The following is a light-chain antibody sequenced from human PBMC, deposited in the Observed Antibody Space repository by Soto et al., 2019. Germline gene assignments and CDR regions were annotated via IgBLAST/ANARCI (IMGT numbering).Light chain of an antibody. CDR2: GVT. Sequence: QSALTQPPSASGSPGQSVTFSCTGTSSDVGRYNYVSWYQQHPGKAPKLLIYGVTQRPSGVPDRFSGSKSGNTASLTVSGLQDEDEADYYCAAWDDSLSGPVFGGGTKLTVL. J-gene: IGLJ2*01. V-gene: IGLV2-8*01. CDR3: AAWDDSLSGPV. CDR1: SSDVGRYNY.